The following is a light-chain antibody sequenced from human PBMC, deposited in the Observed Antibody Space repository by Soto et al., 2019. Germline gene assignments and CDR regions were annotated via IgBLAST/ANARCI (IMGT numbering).Light chain of an antibody. CDR3: CSYAGSSTYV. CDR2: EGS. J-gene: IGLJ1*01. Sequence: QSVLTQPASVSGSPGQSITISCTGTSSDVGTYNLVSWYQHHPGKAPKLMIYEGSKRPSGVSNLSSGSKSGNTASLTISGLQAEDEADYYCCSYAGSSTYVFGTGTKVTVL. V-gene: IGLV2-23*01. CDR1: SSDVGTYNL.